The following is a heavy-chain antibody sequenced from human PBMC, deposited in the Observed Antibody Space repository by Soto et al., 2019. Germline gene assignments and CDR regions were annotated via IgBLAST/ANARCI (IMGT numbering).Heavy chain of an antibody. CDR3: ARDRFIGTYYVKGVTYVFDY. CDR2: LNQDGSEK. J-gene: IGHJ4*02. Sequence: GGSLRLSCAASGFTFTDYWMSWVRQAPGKGLEWVANLNQDGSEKNCVDSVKGRFTISRDSAKNSVYLQLNSLRAEDTAVYYCARDRFIGTYYVKGVTYVFDYWGQGTLVTVSS. V-gene: IGHV3-7*03. CDR1: GFTFTDYW. D-gene: IGHD1-26*01.